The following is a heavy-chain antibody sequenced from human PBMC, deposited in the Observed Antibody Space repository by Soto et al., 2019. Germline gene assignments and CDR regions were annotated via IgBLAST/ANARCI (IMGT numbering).Heavy chain of an antibody. Sequence: QLQLQESGPGLVKPSETLSLTCTVSGGSISSSSFHWGWIRQPPGKGLEWIGSIYYSGSTYYSPSLKSRVTTSVDTSKNQFSPKLSPVTAADTAVYYCARRERAAGTDWWFDPWGQGTLVTVSS. J-gene: IGHJ5*02. D-gene: IGHD6-13*01. CDR1: GGSISSSSFH. CDR2: IYYSGST. V-gene: IGHV4-39*01. CDR3: ARRERAAGTDWWFDP.